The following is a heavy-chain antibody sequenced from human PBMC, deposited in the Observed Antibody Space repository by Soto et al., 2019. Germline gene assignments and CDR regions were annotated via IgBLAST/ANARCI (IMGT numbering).Heavy chain of an antibody. D-gene: IGHD2-15*01. CDR3: ARGRGMYYYYGMDV. CDR2: IYYSWST. CDR1: GGSCSSGSYY. V-gene: IGHV4-61*01. J-gene: IGHJ6*02. Sequence: PXEILSLTRNVAGGSCSSGSYYLSGIRQPPGKGLEWIGYIYYSWSTNYNPSLKSRVTISVDTSKNQFSLKLSSVTAADTAVYYCARGRGMYYYYGMDVWGQGTTVTVSS.